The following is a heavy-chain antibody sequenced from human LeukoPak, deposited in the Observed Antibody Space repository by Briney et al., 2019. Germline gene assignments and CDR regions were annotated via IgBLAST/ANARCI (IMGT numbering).Heavy chain of an antibody. CDR2: IIPIFDTA. CDR1: GGTFSSYT. CDR3: ARGVPLGYCTYGVCYPPYYFDY. J-gene: IGHJ4*02. Sequence: SVKVSCKASGGTFSSYTISWVRQAPGQGLEWMGGIIPIFDTAYYAQKFQGRVTITADKSTSTAYMELSSLTSEDTAVYYCARGVPLGYCTYGVCYPPYYFDYWGQGTLVTASS. V-gene: IGHV1-69*06. D-gene: IGHD2-8*01.